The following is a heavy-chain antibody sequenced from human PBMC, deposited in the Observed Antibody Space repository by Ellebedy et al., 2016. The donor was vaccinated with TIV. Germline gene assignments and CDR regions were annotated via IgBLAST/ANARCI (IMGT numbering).Heavy chain of an antibody. D-gene: IGHD1-26*01. V-gene: IGHV3-15*07. CDR1: GFTFNSYR. CDR3: ATEVVLEATTDY. J-gene: IGHJ4*02. Sequence: PGGSLRLSCAASGFTFNSYRMHWVRQAPGKGLEWVGRIKSKTAGGTTAYAAPVKGRFTISRDDSKNTVYLQMSSLKTEDTAVYYCATEVVLEATTDYWGQGTLVTVSS. CDR2: IKSKTAGGTT.